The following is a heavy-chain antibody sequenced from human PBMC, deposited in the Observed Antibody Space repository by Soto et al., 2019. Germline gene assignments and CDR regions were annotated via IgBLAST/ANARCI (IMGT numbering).Heavy chain of an antibody. J-gene: IGHJ6*04. CDR1: GYTFTGYY. CDR3: ARGEGIVGGPAAIPTGYFGMDG. Sequence: ASVKVSCPASGYTFTGYYMHWVRQAPGQGLEWMGWINPNSGGTNYAQKFQGWVTMTRDTSISTAYMELSRLRSDDTAVYYCARGEGIVGGPAAIPTGYFGMDGWGKGTTVTVYS. V-gene: IGHV1-2*04. D-gene: IGHD2-2*01. CDR2: INPNSGGT.